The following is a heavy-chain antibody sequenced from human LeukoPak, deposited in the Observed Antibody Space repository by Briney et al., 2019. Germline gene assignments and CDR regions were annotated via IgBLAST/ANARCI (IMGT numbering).Heavy chain of an antibody. CDR1: GGSISSSSYY. CDR2: IYYSGST. V-gene: IGHV4-39*01. J-gene: IGHJ5*02. CDR3: ARLFDDSAFDP. Sequence: SETLSLTCTVSGGSISSSSYYWGWIRQPPGKGLEWIGSIYYSGSTYYNPSLKRRVTISVDTSKNQFSLKLSSVTAADTAVYYCARLFDDSAFDPWGQGTLVTVSS. D-gene: IGHD3-10*02.